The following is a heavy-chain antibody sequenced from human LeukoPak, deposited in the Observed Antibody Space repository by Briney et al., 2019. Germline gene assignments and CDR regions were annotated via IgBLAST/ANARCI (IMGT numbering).Heavy chain of an antibody. CDR1: GYSISSGYY. D-gene: IGHD3-10*01. J-gene: IGHJ5*02. Sequence: PSETLSLTCTVSGYSISSGYYWGWIRQPPGKGLEWIGSIYHSGSTYYNPSLKSRVTISVDTSKNQFSLKLSSVTAADTAVYYCARDLMGNTMVRGVNLNWFDPWGQGTLVTVSS. V-gene: IGHV4-38-2*02. CDR2: IYHSGST. CDR3: ARDLMGNTMVRGVNLNWFDP.